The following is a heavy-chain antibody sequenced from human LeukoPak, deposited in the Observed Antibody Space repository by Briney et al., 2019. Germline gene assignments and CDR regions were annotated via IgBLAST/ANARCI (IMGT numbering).Heavy chain of an antibody. CDR1: GFTFDDYA. V-gene: IGHV3-9*01. J-gene: IGHJ4*02. D-gene: IGHD1-26*01. Sequence: PGGSLRLSCAASGFTFDDYAMHWVRQAPGKGLEWVSGISWNSGSIGYADSVKGRFTISRDNAKNSLYLQMNSLRAEDTALYYCAKDFRSGGSLNYYFDYWGQGTLVTVSS. CDR3: AKDFRSGGSLNYYFDY. CDR2: ISWNSGSI.